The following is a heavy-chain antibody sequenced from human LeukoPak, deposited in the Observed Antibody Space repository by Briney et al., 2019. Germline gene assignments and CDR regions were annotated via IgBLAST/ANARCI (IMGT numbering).Heavy chain of an antibody. V-gene: IGHV4-34*01. D-gene: IGHD6-19*01. CDR3: ARVVSSGWYPFDY. CDR1: GGSFSGYY. CDR2: INHSGST. J-gene: IGHJ4*02. Sequence: SETLSLTCAVYGGSFSGYYWGWIRQPPGKGREWIGEINHSGSTNYNPSLKRRVTISVDTSKNQFSLKLSSLTAADTAVYYCARVVSSGWYPFDYWGQGTLVTVSS.